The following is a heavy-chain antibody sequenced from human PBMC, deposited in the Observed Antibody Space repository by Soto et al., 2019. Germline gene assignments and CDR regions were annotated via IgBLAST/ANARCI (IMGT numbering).Heavy chain of an antibody. D-gene: IGHD3-16*01. J-gene: IGHJ2*01. CDR1: GGSITDYY. CDR3: ARAFAGFGAYWYSDL. V-gene: IGHV4-59*01. CDR2: GYHSVSI. Sequence: LSLTCTVSGGSITDYYWSWIRQPPGKALEWIGYGYHSVSIHYNPSLKTRVTISVDTSENQFSLRLSSVTAADTAVYYCARAFAGFGAYWYSDLWGRGTLVTVSS.